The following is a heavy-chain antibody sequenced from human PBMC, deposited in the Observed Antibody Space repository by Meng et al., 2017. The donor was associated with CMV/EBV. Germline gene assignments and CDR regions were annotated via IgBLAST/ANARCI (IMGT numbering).Heavy chain of an antibody. CDR3: AKRGGYCSSTSCQYYYGMDV. D-gene: IGHD2-2*01. Sequence: GGSLRLSCAASGFTFSSYGMHWVRQAPGKGLEWVAFIRYDGSNKNYADSVKGRFTISRDNSKNTLYLQMNSLRAEDTAVYYCAKRGGYCSSTSCQYYYGMDVWGQGTTVTVSS. J-gene: IGHJ6*02. CDR2: IRYDGSNK. V-gene: IGHV3-30*02. CDR1: GFTFSSYG.